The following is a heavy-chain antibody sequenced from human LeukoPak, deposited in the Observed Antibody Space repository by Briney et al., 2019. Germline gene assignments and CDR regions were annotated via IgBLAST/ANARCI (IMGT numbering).Heavy chain of an antibody. J-gene: IGHJ5*02. V-gene: IGHV4-34*01. CDR1: GGSFSGYY. Sequence: PSETLSLTCAVYGGSFSGYYWSWIRQPPGKGLEWIGSIYYSGSTYYNPSLKSRVTISVDTSKNQFSLKLSSVTAADTAVYYCARETPSIAVAGTITGWFDPWGQGTLVTVSS. D-gene: IGHD6-19*01. CDR3: ARETPSIAVAGTITGWFDP. CDR2: IYYSGST.